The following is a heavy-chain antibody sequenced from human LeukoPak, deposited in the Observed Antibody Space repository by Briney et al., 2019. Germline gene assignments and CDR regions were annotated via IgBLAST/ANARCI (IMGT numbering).Heavy chain of an antibody. Sequence: GGSLRLSCAASGFTFSSYAMSWVRQAPGKGLEWVSAISGSGGSTYYADSVKGRFTISRDNSKNTLYLQMNSLRAKDTAVYYCAKVRYYYDSSGYSYFDYWGQGTLVTVSS. CDR2: ISGSGGST. CDR1: GFTFSSYA. CDR3: AKVRYYYDSSGYSYFDY. V-gene: IGHV3-23*01. D-gene: IGHD3-22*01. J-gene: IGHJ4*02.